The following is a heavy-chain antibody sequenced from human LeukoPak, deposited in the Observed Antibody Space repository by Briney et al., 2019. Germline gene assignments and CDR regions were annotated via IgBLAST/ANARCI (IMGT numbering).Heavy chain of an antibody. CDR1: GYTFTGYY. V-gene: IGHV1-2*06. Sequence: ASVKVSCKASGYTFTGYYMHWVRQAPGQGLEWMGRINPNSGGTNYAQKFQGRVTMTRDTSISTAYMELSRLRSDDTAVYYCARAPESLLRFGELLALFDYWGQGTLVTVSS. CDR2: INPNSGGT. CDR3: ARAPESLLRFGELLALFDY. D-gene: IGHD3-10*01. J-gene: IGHJ4*02.